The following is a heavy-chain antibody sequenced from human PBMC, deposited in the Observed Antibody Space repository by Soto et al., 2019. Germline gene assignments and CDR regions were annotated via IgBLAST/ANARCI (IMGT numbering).Heavy chain of an antibody. CDR1: GITFSNYG. V-gene: IGHV3-30*18. CDR2: ISYDGSNK. CDR3: AKDLGSGSYLFDAFDI. D-gene: IGHD1-26*01. J-gene: IGHJ3*02. Sequence: PGGSLRLSCAASGITFSNYGMHWVRQAPGKGLEWVAVISYDGSNKNYADSVRGRFTISRDNSKNTLYQQMNSLRAEYTAVYYSAKDLGSGSYLFDAFDIWGQGAMVTVSS.